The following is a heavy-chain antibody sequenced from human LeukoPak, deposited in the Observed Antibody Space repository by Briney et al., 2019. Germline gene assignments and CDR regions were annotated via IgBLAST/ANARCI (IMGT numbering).Heavy chain of an antibody. D-gene: IGHD6-19*01. Sequence: PGGSLRLSCAASGFTFSSYAMGWVRQAPGKGLEWVSAISGSGGSTYYADSVKGRFTISRDNSKNTLYLQMNSLRADDTAVYYCAKGSHSSGWYGIDYWGQGTLVTVSS. J-gene: IGHJ4*02. CDR3: AKGSHSSGWYGIDY. V-gene: IGHV3-23*01. CDR2: ISGSGGST. CDR1: GFTFSSYA.